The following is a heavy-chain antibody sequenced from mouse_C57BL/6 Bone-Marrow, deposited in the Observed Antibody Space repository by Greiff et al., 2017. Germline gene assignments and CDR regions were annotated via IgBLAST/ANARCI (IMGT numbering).Heavy chain of an antibody. D-gene: IGHD2-1*01. J-gene: IGHJ2*01. CDR3: ARERDYGKPYFDY. V-gene: IGHV1-18*01. Sequence: EVQLQESGPELVKPGASVKIPCKASGYTFTDYNMDWVKQSHGKSLEWIGDINPNNGGTIYNQKFKGKATLTVDKSSSTAYMELRSLTSEDTAVYYCARERDYGKPYFDYWGQGTTLTVSS. CDR2: INPNNGGT. CDR1: GYTFTDYN.